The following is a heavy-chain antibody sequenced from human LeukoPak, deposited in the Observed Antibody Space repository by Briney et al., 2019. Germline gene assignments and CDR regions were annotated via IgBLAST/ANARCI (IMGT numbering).Heavy chain of an antibody. CDR2: INPNSGGT. CDR1: GYTFTGYY. D-gene: IGHD5-24*01. Sequence: ASVTVSCTASGYTFTGYYMHWVRQAPGQGLEWMGWINPNSGGTNYAQKFQGRVTMTGDTSISTAYMELSRLRSDDTAVYYCARIKMATTDYFDYWGQGTLVTVSS. V-gene: IGHV1-2*02. J-gene: IGHJ4*02. CDR3: ARIKMATTDYFDY.